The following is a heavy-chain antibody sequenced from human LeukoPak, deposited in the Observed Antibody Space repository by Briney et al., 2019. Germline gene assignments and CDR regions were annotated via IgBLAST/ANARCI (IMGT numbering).Heavy chain of an antibody. CDR2: IYYSGST. J-gene: IGHJ5*02. D-gene: IGHD4-17*01. Sequence: TSETLSLTCTVSGGSISSYYWSWIRQPPGKGLEWIGYIYYSGSTNYNPSLKSRVTISVDTSKSQFSLKLSSVTAADTAVYYCARQEPDYGDFNWFGPWGQGTLVTVSS. CDR1: GGSISSYY. V-gene: IGHV4-59*08. CDR3: ARQEPDYGDFNWFGP.